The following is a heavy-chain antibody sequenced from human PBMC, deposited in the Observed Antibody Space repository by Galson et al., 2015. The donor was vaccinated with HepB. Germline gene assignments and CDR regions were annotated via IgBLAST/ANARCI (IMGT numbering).Heavy chain of an antibody. CDR3: AAAAGVLWFGELWPGY. CDR2: IVVGSGNT. CDR1: GFTFTSSA. V-gene: IGHV1-58*01. J-gene: IGHJ4*02. D-gene: IGHD3-10*01. Sequence: SVKVSCKASGFTFTSSAVQWVRQARGQRLEWIGWIVVGSGNTNYAQKFQERVTITRDMSTSTAYMELSSLRSEDTAVYYCAAAAGVLWFGELWPGYWGQGTLVTVSS.